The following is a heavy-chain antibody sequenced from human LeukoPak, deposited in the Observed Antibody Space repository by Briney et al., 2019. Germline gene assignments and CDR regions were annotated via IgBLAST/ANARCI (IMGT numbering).Heavy chain of an antibody. J-gene: IGHJ4*02. CDR2: ISPGGGTT. CDR1: GFAFGSEA. V-gene: IGHV3-23*01. CDR3: AKDLWENGDYVWGYYFDY. Sequence: GGSLRLSCAVSGFAFGSEAMSWVRQSPARGLEWVASISPGGGTTYYADYVKGRFTISRDNSKNTLYLQMNSLRAEDTAVYYCAKDLWENGDYVWGYYFDYWGQGTLVTVSS. D-gene: IGHD4-17*01.